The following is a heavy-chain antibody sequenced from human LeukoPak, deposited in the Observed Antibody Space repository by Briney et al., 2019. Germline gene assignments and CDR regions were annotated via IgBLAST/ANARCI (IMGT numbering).Heavy chain of an antibody. CDR2: ISYDGSNK. CDR3: ACPSRRSAMTFFDY. V-gene: IGHV3-30-3*01. CDR1: GFTFSSYA. Sequence: PGWSLRLSCAASGFTFSSYAMHWVRQAPGKGREWVAVISYDGSNKYYADSVKGRFTISRDNSKNTLYLQMNSLRAENTAVYYSACPSRRSAMTFFDYWGQGTLVTVSS. J-gene: IGHJ4*02. D-gene: IGHD2-2*01.